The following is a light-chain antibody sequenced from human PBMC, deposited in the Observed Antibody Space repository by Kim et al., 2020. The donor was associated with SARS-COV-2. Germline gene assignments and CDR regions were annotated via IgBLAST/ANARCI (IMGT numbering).Light chain of an antibody. CDR2: DAS. J-gene: IGKJ4*01. V-gene: IGKV3D-20*01. CDR1: QSVSSSY. CDR3: QQYGSSPLT. Sequence: EIVLTQSPATLSLSPGERATLSCGARQSVSSSYLAWYQQKPGLAPRLLIYDASSRATGIPDRFSGSGSGTDFTLTISRLEPEDFAVYYCQQYGSSPLTFGGGTKLEI.